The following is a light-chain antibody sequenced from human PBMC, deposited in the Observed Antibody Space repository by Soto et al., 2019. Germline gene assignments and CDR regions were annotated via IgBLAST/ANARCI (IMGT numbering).Light chain of an antibody. CDR3: QQYDVYPLT. V-gene: IGKV1-5*03. CDR2: DVS. CDR1: QSMRRL. Sequence: DIQMTQSPSTLSASVGDRVTITCRSSQSMRRLLAWFQHKPGKAPKLLIYDVSVLETGVASRFSGSGSGTEFTLTISILQPDDFATYYCQQYDVYPLTFGPGTKVQI. J-gene: IGKJ1*01.